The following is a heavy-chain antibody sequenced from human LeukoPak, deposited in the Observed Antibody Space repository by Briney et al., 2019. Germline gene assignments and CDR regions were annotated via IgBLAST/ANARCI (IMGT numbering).Heavy chain of an antibody. CDR3: ARDRHYYDSSGTRGY. Sequence: SETLSLTCTVSGGSISSSSYYWGWIRQPPGKGLEWIGSIYYSGSTYYNPSLKSRVTISVDTSKNQFSLKLSSVTAADTAVYYCARDRHYYDSSGTRGYWGQGTLVTVSS. CDR2: IYYSGST. V-gene: IGHV4-39*07. CDR1: GGSISSSSYY. D-gene: IGHD3-22*01. J-gene: IGHJ4*02.